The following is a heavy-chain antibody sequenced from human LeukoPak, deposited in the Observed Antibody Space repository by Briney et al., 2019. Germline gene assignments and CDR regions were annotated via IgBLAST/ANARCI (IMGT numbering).Heavy chain of an antibody. D-gene: IGHD4-11*01. V-gene: IGHV3-23*01. Sequence: GGSLRLSCAASGFTFSSYAMSWVRQAPGKGLEWVSAISGSGGSTYYADSVKGRFTISRDNSKNTLYLQMNSLRAEDTAVYYCAKDPSYSNYLPATDYWGQGTLVTVSS. CDR3: AKDPSYSNYLPATDY. CDR2: ISGSGGST. J-gene: IGHJ4*02. CDR1: GFTFSSYA.